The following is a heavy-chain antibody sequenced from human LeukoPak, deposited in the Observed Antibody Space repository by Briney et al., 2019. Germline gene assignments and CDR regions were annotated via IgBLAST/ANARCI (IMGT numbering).Heavy chain of an antibody. J-gene: IGHJ4*02. CDR1: GFTFSSYE. CDR3: ARGRQMTY. V-gene: IGHV3-7*04. Sequence: GGSLRLSCAASGFTFSSYEMNWVRQAPGRGLEWVANINEDGSETYYVDSMKGRFTISRDNAKNSLFLEMNSLRAEDTAVYYCARGRQMTYWGQGTLVTVSS. CDR2: INEDGSET.